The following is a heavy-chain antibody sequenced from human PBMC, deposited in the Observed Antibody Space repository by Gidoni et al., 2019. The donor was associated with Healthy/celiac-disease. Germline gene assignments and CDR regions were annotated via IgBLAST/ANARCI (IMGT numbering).Heavy chain of an antibody. Sequence: VQLVQSGAEVKKPGPSEKVSCKASDYPFTGDYMHWVRQAPGQGLEWLGWINPNSGGTNYAQKFQGWVTMTRDTSISTAYMELSRLRSDDTAVYYCARDGGSYFPGGGYAFDIWGQGTMVTVSS. D-gene: IGHD1-26*01. CDR2: INPNSGGT. V-gene: IGHV1-2*04. J-gene: IGHJ3*02. CDR1: DYPFTGDY. CDR3: ARDGGSYFPGGGYAFDI.